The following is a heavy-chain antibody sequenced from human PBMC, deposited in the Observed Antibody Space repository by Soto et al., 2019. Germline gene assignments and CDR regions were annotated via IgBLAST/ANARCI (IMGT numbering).Heavy chain of an antibody. CDR2: ISSSSSTI. V-gene: IGHV3-48*02. CDR1: GFTFSSYS. D-gene: IGHD6-19*01. J-gene: IGHJ4*02. Sequence: EVQLVESGGGLVQPGGSLRLSCAASGFTFSSYSMNWVRQAPGKGLEWVSYISSSSSTIYYADSVKGRFTISRDNAKNSLYLQMNSLRDEDTAVYYCARDQWGIAVAGKELDYWGQGTLVTVSS. CDR3: ARDQWGIAVAGKELDY.